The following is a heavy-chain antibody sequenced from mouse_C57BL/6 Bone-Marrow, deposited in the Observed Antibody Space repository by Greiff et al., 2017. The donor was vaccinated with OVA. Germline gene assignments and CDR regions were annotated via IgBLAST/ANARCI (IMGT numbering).Heavy chain of an antibody. Sequence: EVQVVESGGGLVQPGGSLSLSCAASGFTFTDYYMSWVRQPPGKALEWLGFIRNKANGYTTEYSASVKGRFTISRDNSQSILYLQMNALRAEDSATYYCARSSLYYGSSHWYFDVWGTGTTVTVSS. CDR2: IRNKANGYTT. D-gene: IGHD1-1*01. CDR1: GFTFTDYY. CDR3: ARSSLYYGSSHWYFDV. J-gene: IGHJ1*03. V-gene: IGHV7-3*01.